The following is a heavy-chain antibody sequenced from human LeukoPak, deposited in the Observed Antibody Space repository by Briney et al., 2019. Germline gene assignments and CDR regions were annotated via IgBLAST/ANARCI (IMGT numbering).Heavy chain of an antibody. CDR1: GGSISNDY. V-gene: IGHV4-59*08. CDR3: ARHSRTYYDFDY. CDR2: IFYSGST. Sequence: SETLSLTCTVSGGSISNDYWSWIRQPPGKGLEWIGYIFYSGSTNYNPSLKSRVTMSVDTSKNQFSLRLTSVTAADTAVYYCARHSRTYYDFDYWGQGTLVTVSS. D-gene: IGHD1-26*01. J-gene: IGHJ4*02.